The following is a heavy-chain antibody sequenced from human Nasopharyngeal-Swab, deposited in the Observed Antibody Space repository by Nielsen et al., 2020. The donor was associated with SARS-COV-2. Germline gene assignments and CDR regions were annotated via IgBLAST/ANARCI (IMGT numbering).Heavy chain of an antibody. V-gene: IGHV3-23*01. CDR2: ITGNGYTT. Sequence: GGSLSLSCSSSGFTFSSYSMICLRQAPGKGLEWVSTITGNGYTTYYADSVKGRFTISRDNSENTVYLQMNSLRAEDTALYHCARPLSRDSTWTTEANWFDPWGQGTLVTVSS. D-gene: IGHD6-13*01. CDR1: GFTFSSYS. CDR3: ARPLSRDSTWTTEANWFDP. J-gene: IGHJ5*02.